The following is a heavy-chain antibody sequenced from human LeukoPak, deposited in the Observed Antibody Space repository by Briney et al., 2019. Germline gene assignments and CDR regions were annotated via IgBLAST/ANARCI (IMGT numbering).Heavy chain of an antibody. CDR3: ARDRASGYYGSGSYYPLIFDY. V-gene: IGHV1-2*02. J-gene: IGHJ4*02. CDR1: GYTFTGYY. D-gene: IGHD3-10*01. CDR2: INPNSGGT. Sequence: ASVKVSCKASGYTFTGYYMHWVRQAPGQGPEWMGWINPNSGGTNYAQKFQGRVTMTRDTSISTAYMELSRLRSDDTAVYYCARDRASGYYGSGSYYPLIFDYWGQGTLVTVSS.